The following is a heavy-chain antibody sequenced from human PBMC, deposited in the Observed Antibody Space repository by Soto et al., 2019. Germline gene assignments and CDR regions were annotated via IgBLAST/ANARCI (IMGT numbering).Heavy chain of an antibody. V-gene: IGHV3-23*01. CDR3: AKDRGPELVGADFDY. CDR2: ISSSGGRT. D-gene: IGHD1-26*01. J-gene: IGHJ4*02. Sequence: GGSLRLSCAASGYTFITYAMSWVRQAPGKGLEWVSAISSSGGRTYYADSVKGRFTISRDNSKNTLSLQMNSLRAEDTAVYYCAKDRGPELVGADFDYWGLGTLVTVSS. CDR1: GYTFITYA.